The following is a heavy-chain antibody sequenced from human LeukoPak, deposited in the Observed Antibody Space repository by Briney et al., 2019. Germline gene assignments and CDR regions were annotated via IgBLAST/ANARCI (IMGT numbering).Heavy chain of an antibody. Sequence: GGSLRLSCAASGFTFSSYAMSWVRQAPGKGREWVSAISGSGGSTYYADSVKGRFTISRDNSKNSLYLKMNSLRAEDTAVYYCAKFAGTTGPGVGWFDPWGQGTLVTVSS. J-gene: IGHJ5*02. V-gene: IGHV3-23*01. D-gene: IGHD1-1*01. CDR2: ISGSGGST. CDR3: AKFAGTTGPGVGWFDP. CDR1: GFTFSSYA.